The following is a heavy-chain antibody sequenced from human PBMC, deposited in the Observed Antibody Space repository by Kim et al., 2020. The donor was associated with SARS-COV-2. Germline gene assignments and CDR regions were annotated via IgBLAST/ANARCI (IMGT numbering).Heavy chain of an antibody. D-gene: IGHD5-18*01. Sequence: GGSLRLSCAASGFTFSSYEMNWVRQAPGKGLEWVSYIGSSGSTIYYADSVKGRFTISRDNAKNSLYLQMNSLRAEDTAVYYCARDDLGAMVCSFWGQGTLVTVSS. CDR2: IGSSGSTI. V-gene: IGHV3-48*03. CDR1: GFTFSSYE. J-gene: IGHJ4*02. CDR3: ARDDLGAMVCSF.